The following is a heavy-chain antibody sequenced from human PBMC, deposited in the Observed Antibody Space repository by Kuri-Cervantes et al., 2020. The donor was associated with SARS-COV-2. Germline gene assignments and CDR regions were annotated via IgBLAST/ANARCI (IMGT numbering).Heavy chain of an antibody. CDR3: ARDRFLEWLLSREYYYGMDV. CDR1: GFTFSSYA. Sequence: GGSLRLSCAASGFTFSSYAMHWVRQAPGKGLEWVAVISYDGSNKYYADSVKGRFTISRDNSKNTLYLQMNSLRAEDTAVYYCARDRFLEWLLSREYYYGMDVWGQGTMVTVSS. D-gene: IGHD3-3*01. V-gene: IGHV3-30-3*01. J-gene: IGHJ6*02. CDR2: ISYDGSNK.